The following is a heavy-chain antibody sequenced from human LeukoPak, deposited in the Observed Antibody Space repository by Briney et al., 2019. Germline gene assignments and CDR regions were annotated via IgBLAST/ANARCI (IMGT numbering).Heavy chain of an antibody. CDR2: IKQDGSEK. D-gene: IGHD3-10*01. V-gene: IGHV3-7*01. CDR3: ARDGWFGELEY. J-gene: IGHJ4*02. CDR1: GFTFSCYW. Sequence: GGSLRLSCAASGFTFSCYWMSWVRQAPGKGLEWVANIKQDGSEKYYVDPVKGRFTISRDNAKNSLYLQMNSLRAEDTAVYYCARDGWFGELEYWGQGTLVTVSS.